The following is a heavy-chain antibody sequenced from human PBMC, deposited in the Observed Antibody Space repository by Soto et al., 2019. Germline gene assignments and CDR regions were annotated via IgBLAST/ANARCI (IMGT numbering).Heavy chain of an antibody. CDR3: ARRYCIGGSCSPMDV. V-gene: IGHV3-21*04. CDR2: ISSSSSYI. CDR1: GFTFSSYS. Sequence: GGSLRLSFATSGFTFSSYSMNWVRQAPGEGLEWVSSISSSSSYIFYADSVKGRFTISRDNAKNLLYLQMNRLRAEDTAVYYCARRYCIGGSCSPMDVWGQGTTVTVSS. J-gene: IGHJ6*02. D-gene: IGHD2-15*01.